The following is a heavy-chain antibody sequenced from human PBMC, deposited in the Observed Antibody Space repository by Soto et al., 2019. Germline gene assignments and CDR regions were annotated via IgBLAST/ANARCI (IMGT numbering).Heavy chain of an antibody. CDR2: IYPGDSDT. V-gene: IGHV5-51*01. D-gene: IGHD6-13*01. CDR3: ARTAAAGKYYYGVDV. Sequence: GESLKISCKGSGYSFTSYWIGWVRQMPGKGLEWMGIIYPGDSDTRYSPSFQGQVTISADKSISTAYLQWSSLKASDTAMYYCARTAAAGKYYYGVDVWGQGTLVTVSS. CDR1: GYSFTSYW. J-gene: IGHJ6*02.